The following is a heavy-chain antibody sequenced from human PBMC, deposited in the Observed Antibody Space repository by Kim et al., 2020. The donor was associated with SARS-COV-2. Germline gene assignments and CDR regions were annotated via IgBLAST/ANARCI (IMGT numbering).Heavy chain of an antibody. Sequence: GGSLRLSCVGSGFSFGTWTVSWVRQAPGKGLEWVSYVSSYRNKIYYADSVKGRFTISRDTAKNAVYLQMNSLRAEDTAVYYCAKAGGVSIVFD. CDR2: VSSYRNKI. J-gene: IGHJ4*01. V-gene: IGHV3-48*01. D-gene: IGHD2-8*02. CDR1: GFSFGTWT. CDR3: AKAGGVSIVFD.